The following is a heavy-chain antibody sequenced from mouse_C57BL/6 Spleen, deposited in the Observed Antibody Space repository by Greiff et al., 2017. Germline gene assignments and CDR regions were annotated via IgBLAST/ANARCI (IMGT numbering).Heavy chain of an antibody. CDR1: GFTFSSYA. CDR2: ISDGGSYT. CDR3: ARAQTAQATWFAY. D-gene: IGHD3-2*02. Sequence: EVQLVESGGGLVKPGGSLKLSCAASGFTFSSYAMSWVRQTPEKRLEWVATISDGGSYTYYPDNVKGRFTISRDNAKNNLYLQMSHLKSEDTAMYYCARAQTAQATWFAYWGQGTLVTVSA. V-gene: IGHV5-4*01. J-gene: IGHJ3*01.